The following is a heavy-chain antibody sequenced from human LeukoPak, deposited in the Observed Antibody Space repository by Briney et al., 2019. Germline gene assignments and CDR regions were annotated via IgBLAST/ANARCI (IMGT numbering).Heavy chain of an antibody. CDR1: GDSISTYH. J-gene: IGHJ4*02. Sequence: SETLSLTCSVSGDSISTYHWNWIRKPPGKGLEWIAYMQSTGNSKYNPPLKSRVSMSIDTTEDQVSLTIRSVTAADTAFYYCARRDISSGWSFDYWGQGTLVTVSS. CDR2: MQSTGNS. CDR3: ARRDISSGWSFDY. D-gene: IGHD6-19*01. V-gene: IGHV4-59*12.